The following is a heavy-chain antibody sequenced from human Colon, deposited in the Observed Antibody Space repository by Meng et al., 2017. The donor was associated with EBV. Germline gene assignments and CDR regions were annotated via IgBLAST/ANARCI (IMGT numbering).Heavy chain of an antibody. V-gene: IGHV4-30-4*01. CDR1: GGSMSSCNYY. Sequence: HLTEPGPGLVDPSQTLSLTCIFPGGSMSSCNYYWSWIRQPPGKGLEWIGYIHHSGSAYYNPSLKSRVSISVDTSKNQFSLNLNSMTAADTAVYYCASFDHIPRRNYFDYWGQGTLVTVSS. J-gene: IGHJ4*02. CDR3: ASFDHIPRRNYFDY. D-gene: IGHD2-21*01. CDR2: IHHSGSA.